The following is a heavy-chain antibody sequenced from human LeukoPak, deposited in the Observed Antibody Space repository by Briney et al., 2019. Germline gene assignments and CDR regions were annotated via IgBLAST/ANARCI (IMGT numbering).Heavy chain of an antibody. CDR3: ARGGGGGYCSSTSCHPPFDY. D-gene: IGHD2-2*01. CDR1: GFTFSSYS. Sequence: GGSLRLSCAASGFTFSSYSMNWVRQAPGKGLEWVSSISSSSYICYADSVKGRFTISRDNAKNSLYLQMNSLRAEDAAVYYWARGGGGGYCSSTSCHPPFDYWGQGTLVTVSS. V-gene: IGHV3-21*01. J-gene: IGHJ4*02. CDR2: ISSSSYI.